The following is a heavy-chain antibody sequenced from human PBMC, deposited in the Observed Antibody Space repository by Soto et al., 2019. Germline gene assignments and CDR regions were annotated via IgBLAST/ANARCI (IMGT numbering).Heavy chain of an antibody. CDR1: GFTFSSYG. CDR3: ARDGSGSYLEYGMDV. V-gene: IGHV3-33*01. D-gene: IGHD3-10*01. CDR2: IWYDGSNK. J-gene: IGHJ6*02. Sequence: GGSLRLSCAASGFTFSSYGMHWVRQAPGKGLEWVAVIWYDGSNKYYADSVKGRFTISRDNSKNTLYLQMNSLRAEDTAVYYCARDGSGSYLEYGMDVWGQGTTVTVSS.